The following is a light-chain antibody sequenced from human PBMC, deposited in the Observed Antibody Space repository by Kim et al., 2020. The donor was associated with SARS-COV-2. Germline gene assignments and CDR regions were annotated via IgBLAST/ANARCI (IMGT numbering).Light chain of an antibody. Sequence: SYELTQPPSMSVSPGRTASISCSGDKLGDKFTSWYQQRAGQSPVVVIYQENRRPSGIPERFSGSISGNTATLTISGTQAVDDADYYCQAWDSSTAVFGGG. CDR2: QEN. J-gene: IGLJ2*01. CDR1: KLGDKF. V-gene: IGLV3-1*01. CDR3: QAWDSSTAV.